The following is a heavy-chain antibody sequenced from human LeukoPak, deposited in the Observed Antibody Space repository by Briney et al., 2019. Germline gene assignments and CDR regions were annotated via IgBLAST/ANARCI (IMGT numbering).Heavy chain of an antibody. Sequence: PSETLSLTCTVSGGSISSYYWSWIRQPPGKGLEWIGYIYYSGSTNYNPSLKSRVTISVDTSKNQFSLKLSSVTAADTAVYYCARAYSTPSYYDSSGYYSFDYWGQGTLVTVSS. V-gene: IGHV4-59*01. J-gene: IGHJ4*02. D-gene: IGHD3-22*01. CDR2: IYYSGST. CDR1: GGSISSYY. CDR3: ARAYSTPSYYDSSGYYSFDY.